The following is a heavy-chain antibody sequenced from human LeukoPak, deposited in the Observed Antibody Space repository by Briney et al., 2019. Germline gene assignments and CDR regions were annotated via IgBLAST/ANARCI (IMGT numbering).Heavy chain of an antibody. D-gene: IGHD5-12*01. CDR3: AREWHQGTFDL. CDR1: GFTFSSYA. CDR2: ISGSGGST. Sequence: GGSVRLSCAASGFTFSSYAMNWVRQSPGKGLEWVSIISGSGGSTNYADSVQGRFTISRDNSKNTLYLQMNSLTAEDTAVYYCAREWHQGTFDLWGQEPVVTVSS. J-gene: IGHJ4*02. V-gene: IGHV3-23*01.